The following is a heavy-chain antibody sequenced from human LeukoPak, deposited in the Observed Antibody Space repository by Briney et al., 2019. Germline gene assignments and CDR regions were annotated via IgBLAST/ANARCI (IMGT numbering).Heavy chain of an antibody. V-gene: IGHV3-23*01. Sequence: GGSLRLSCAASRFTFSSYAMTWVRQAPGKGLEWVSGISGSGSGTYYADSVKGRFTISRDNSKTTLYLQMNSLRAEDTALYYCVKYTGNSILVRFDYWGQGTLVTVSS. D-gene: IGHD4-23*01. CDR2: ISGSGSGT. CDR1: RFTFSSYA. J-gene: IGHJ4*02. CDR3: VKYTGNSILVRFDY.